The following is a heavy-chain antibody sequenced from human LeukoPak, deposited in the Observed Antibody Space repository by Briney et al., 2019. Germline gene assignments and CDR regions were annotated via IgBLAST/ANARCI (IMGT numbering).Heavy chain of an antibody. V-gene: IGHV1-69*04. CDR3: ARAPIHCSSTSCLNQFDY. CDR1: GGTFSSYA. J-gene: IGHJ4*02. Sequence: ASVKVSCKASGGTFSSYAISWVRQAPGQGLEWMGRIIPILGIANYAQKFQGRVTITADKSTSTAYMELSSLRSEDTAVYYCARAPIHCSSTSCLNQFDYWGQGTLVAVSS. D-gene: IGHD2-2*01. CDR2: IIPILGIA.